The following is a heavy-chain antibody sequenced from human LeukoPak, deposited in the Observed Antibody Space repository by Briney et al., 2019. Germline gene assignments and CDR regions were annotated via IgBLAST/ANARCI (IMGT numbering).Heavy chain of an antibody. D-gene: IGHD3-10*01. Sequence: SETLSLTCTVSGGSISSYYWSWIRQPPGKGLEWIGYIYYSGSTNYNPSLKSRVTISVDTSKNQFSLKLSSVTAADTAVYYCARMFNPVVRGVKYYFDYWGQGTLVTVSS. J-gene: IGHJ4*02. CDR2: IYYSGST. CDR3: ARMFNPVVRGVKYYFDY. V-gene: IGHV4-59*01. CDR1: GGSISSYY.